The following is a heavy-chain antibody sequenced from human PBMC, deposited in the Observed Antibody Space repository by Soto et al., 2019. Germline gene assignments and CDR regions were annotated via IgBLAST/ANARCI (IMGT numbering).Heavy chain of an antibody. CDR3: ASFVGLLWGGVSPAESWGSSYFDN. D-gene: IGHD2-8*01. V-gene: IGHV4-30-4*01. J-gene: IGHJ4*02. CDR2: IYYSGNT. Sequence: VQLQESGPGLVKPSQTLSLTCTVSGDSITSGDYYWSWIRQPPGKGLEWIGYIYYSGNTNYNPSRKSRVIMSVDTSKNQCSLKLTSVTAADTAVYYCASFVGLLWGGVSPAESWGSSYFDNWGQGTLVTVSS. CDR1: GDSITSGDYY.